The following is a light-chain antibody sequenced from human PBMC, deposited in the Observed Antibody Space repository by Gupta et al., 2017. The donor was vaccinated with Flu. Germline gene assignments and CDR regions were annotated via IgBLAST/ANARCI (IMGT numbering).Light chain of an antibody. CDR1: SSDVGGYNY. CDR3: SSYAGSNNYV. CDR2: EVS. Sequence: QSALTQPPSASGSPGQSVTISCTGTSSDVGGYNYVSWDQQHPAKAPKLMIYEVSKRPSGVPDSFSGSKAGNTASLTVSGRKAEDEADYYCSSYAGSNNYVFGTGTKVTVL. J-gene: IGLJ1*01. V-gene: IGLV2-8*01.